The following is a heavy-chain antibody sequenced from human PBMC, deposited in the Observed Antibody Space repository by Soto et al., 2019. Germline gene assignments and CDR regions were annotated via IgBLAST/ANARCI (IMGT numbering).Heavy chain of an antibody. CDR1: GDAVTSANAY. CDR2: LYNSGST. Sequence: QVRLQESGPGLVKPSETLSLTCSVSGDAVTSANAYWIWLRQAPGKGLEWIGYLYNSGSTNYNPSLRSRVSLSLDTSKNQFSVNLTSLTTADSAIDYCAKLQPPGGIDAWGHGTLVTVS. D-gene: IGHD4-4*01. J-gene: IGHJ5*01. V-gene: IGHV4-61*01. CDR3: AKLQPPGGIDA.